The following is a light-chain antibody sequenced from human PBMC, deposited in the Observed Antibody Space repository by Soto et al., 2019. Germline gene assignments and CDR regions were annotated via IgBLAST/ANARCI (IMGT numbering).Light chain of an antibody. J-gene: IGKJ4*01. CDR3: QPYNNWPLT. Sequence: EIVVTQSPATLSVSPGERATLSCRASQSVNTNFAWYQQKPGQAPRLLIYGASTRATGIPARFSGSGSGTEFTLTISSLQSEDFAVYYCQPYNNWPLTFGGGTKVDIK. V-gene: IGKV3-15*01. CDR1: QSVNTN. CDR2: GAS.